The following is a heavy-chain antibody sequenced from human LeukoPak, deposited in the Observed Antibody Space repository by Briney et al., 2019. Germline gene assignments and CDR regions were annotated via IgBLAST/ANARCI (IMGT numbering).Heavy chain of an antibody. CDR1: GGTFSSYA. CDR3: ATPASSIAARAKYGMDV. CDR2: IIPIFGTA. D-gene: IGHD6-6*01. V-gene: IGHV1-69*05. Sequence: ASVKVSCKASGGTFSSYAISWVRQAPGQGLEWMGGIIPIFGTANYAQKFQGRVTMTRDTSISTAYMELSRLRSDDTAVYYCATPASSIAARAKYGMDVWGQGTTVTVSS. J-gene: IGHJ6*02.